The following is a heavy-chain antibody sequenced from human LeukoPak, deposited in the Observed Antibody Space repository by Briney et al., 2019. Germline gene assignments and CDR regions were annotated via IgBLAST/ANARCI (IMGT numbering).Heavy chain of an antibody. J-gene: IGHJ4*02. Sequence: PGGSLRLSCAASGFTFSSYSMNWVRQAPGKGLEWVSSISTSSSYIYYADSMKGRFTISRDNAKNSLYLQMNSLRAEDTAVYYCARVRYYDFWSDIDYWGQGTLVTVSS. CDR2: ISTSSSYI. V-gene: IGHV3-21*01. CDR1: GFTFSSYS. CDR3: ARVRYYDFWSDIDY. D-gene: IGHD3-3*01.